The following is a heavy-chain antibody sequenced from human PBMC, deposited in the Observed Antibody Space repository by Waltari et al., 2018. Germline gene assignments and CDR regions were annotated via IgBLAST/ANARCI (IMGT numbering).Heavy chain of an antibody. J-gene: IGHJ4*02. V-gene: IGHV1-18*01. D-gene: IGHD1-20*01. CDR3: AREYNYFDF. CDR2: ISAYNGDT. Sequence: QVQLVQSGAALKQPGASVKVSCKASDYTFNAYALRWVRQAHGQGLEWMGWISAYNGDTNYAQKFQGRVTMTTDTSTNTAYMELKNLRSDDTAVYYGAREYNYFDFWGQGSLVTVSS. CDR1: DYTFNAYA.